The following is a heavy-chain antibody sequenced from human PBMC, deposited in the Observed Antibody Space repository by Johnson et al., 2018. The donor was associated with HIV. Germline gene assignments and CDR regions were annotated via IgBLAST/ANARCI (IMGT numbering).Heavy chain of an antibody. Sequence: QVQLVESGGGVVQPGRSLRLSCAASGFTFSSYAMHWVRQAPGKGLEWVAVISYDGSNKYYADSVKGRFTISRDSSKNTLYLQMNSLRAEDTALYYCARLQSSGYWSFDAFEIWGEGTMVIVSS. CDR3: ARLQSSGYWSFDAFEI. D-gene: IGHD3-22*01. J-gene: IGHJ3*02. CDR2: ISYDGSNK. CDR1: GFTFSSYA. V-gene: IGHV3-30*14.